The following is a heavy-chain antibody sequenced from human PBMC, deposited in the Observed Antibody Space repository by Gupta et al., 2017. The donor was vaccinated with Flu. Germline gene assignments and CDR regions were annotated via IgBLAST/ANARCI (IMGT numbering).Heavy chain of an antibody. CDR2: IWYDGRNK. Sequence: GMHWVRQAPGKGMEWVAVIWYDGRNKYYADSVKGRFTISRDNSKNTLYLQMNSLRAEDTAVYYCASLFDVMDVWGQGTTVTVSS. CDR3: ASLFDVMDV. CDR1: G. V-gene: IGHV3-33*01. J-gene: IGHJ6*02.